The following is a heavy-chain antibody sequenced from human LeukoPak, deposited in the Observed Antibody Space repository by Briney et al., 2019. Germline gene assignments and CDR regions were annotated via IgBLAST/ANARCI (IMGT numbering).Heavy chain of an antibody. V-gene: IGHV3-30*19. J-gene: IGHJ3*02. CDR3: ARRFEWVDAFDI. CDR1: GFTFSSYG. CDR2: IWYDGSNK. D-gene: IGHD3-9*01. Sequence: GGSLRLSCAASGFTFSSYGMHWVRQAPGKGLEWVAVIWYDGSNKYYADSVKGRFTISRDNSKNTLYLQMNSLRAEDTAVYYCARRFEWVDAFDIWGQGTTVTVSS.